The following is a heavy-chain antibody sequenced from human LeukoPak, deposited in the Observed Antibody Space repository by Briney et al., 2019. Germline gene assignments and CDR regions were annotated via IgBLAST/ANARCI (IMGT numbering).Heavy chain of an antibody. CDR2: ISSSSSYI. CDR3: ARVREGLWLAFDY. D-gene: IGHD6-19*01. V-gene: IGHV3-21*04. J-gene: IGHJ4*02. CDR1: GFTFSSYS. Sequence: GGSLRLSCAASGFTFSSYSMNWVRQAPGKGLEWVSSISSSSSYIYYADSVKGRFTISRDNAKNSLYLQMNSLRAEDTAVYYCARVREGLWLAFDYWGQGTLVTVSS.